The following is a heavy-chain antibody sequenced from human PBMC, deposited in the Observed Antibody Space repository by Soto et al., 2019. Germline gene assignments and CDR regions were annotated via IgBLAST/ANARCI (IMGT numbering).Heavy chain of an antibody. V-gene: IGHV1-69*05. D-gene: IGHD6-19*01. J-gene: IGHJ6*02. CDR2: IIPIFGTA. Sequence: QVQLVQSGAEVKKPGSSVKVSCKASGGTFSSYAISWVRQAPGQGLEWMGGIIPIFGTANYAQKFQGRVTITXXEXTXXAYMELSSLRSEDTAVYYCARNLAVAGGYYYGMDVWGQGTTVTVSS. CDR3: ARNLAVAGGYYYGMDV. CDR1: GGTFSSYA.